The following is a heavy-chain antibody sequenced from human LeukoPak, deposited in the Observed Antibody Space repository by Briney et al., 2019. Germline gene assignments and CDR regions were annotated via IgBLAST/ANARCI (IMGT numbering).Heavy chain of an antibody. CDR2: ISWNSGSI. CDR3: AKFGVAAARSAFDI. CDR1: GFTFDDYA. V-gene: IGHV3-9*01. D-gene: IGHD6-13*01. J-gene: IGHJ3*02. Sequence: GRSLRLSCAASGFTFDDYAMHWVRQAPGKGLEWVSGISWNSGSIGYADSVKGRFTISRDNAKNSLYLQMNSLRAEDTAVYYCAKFGVAAARSAFDIWGQGTMVTVSS.